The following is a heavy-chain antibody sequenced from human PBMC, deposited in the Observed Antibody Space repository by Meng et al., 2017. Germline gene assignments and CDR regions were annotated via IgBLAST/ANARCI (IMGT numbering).Heavy chain of an antibody. Sequence: GGSLRLSCAASGFTFSSYAMSWVRQAPGKGLEWVSAISGSGGSTYYAGSVKGRFTISRDNSKNTLYLQMNSLRAEDTAVYYCAKTYYDSSGYYKPVDYWGQGTLVTVSS. J-gene: IGHJ4*02. CDR1: GFTFSSYA. D-gene: IGHD3-22*01. CDR3: AKTYYDSSGYYKPVDY. CDR2: ISGSGGST. V-gene: IGHV3-23*01.